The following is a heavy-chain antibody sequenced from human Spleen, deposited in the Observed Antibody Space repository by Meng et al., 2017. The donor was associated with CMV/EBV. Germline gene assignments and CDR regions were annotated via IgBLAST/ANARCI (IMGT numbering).Heavy chain of an antibody. CDR1: GGSIKPYY. V-gene: IGHV4-59*01. J-gene: IGHJ3*02. CDR2: IYDSGST. Sequence: SETLSLTCSVSGGSIKPYYWSWIRQPPGKGLEWIGSIYDSGSTNYNPSLKSRVTMSVDTSKKQISLKLRFVLAADTAVYYCASSAYGGKFTDAFDIWGQGTMVTVSS. D-gene: IGHD4-23*01. CDR3: ASSAYGGKFTDAFDI.